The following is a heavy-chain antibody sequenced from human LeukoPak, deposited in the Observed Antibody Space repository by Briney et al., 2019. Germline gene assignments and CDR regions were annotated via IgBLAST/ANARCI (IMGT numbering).Heavy chain of an antibody. Sequence: PGGSLRLSCAASGFTFSSYGMHWVRQAPGKGLEWVAVISYDGSNKYYADSVKGRFTISRDNSKNTLYLQMNSLRAEDTAVYYCAKLWFGELKPDYWGQGTLVTVSS. J-gene: IGHJ4*02. CDR3: AKLWFGELKPDY. CDR1: GFTFSSYG. D-gene: IGHD3-10*01. CDR2: ISYDGSNK. V-gene: IGHV3-30*18.